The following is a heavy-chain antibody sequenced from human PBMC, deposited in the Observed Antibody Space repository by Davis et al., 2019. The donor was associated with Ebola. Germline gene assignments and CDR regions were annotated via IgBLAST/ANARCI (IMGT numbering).Heavy chain of an antibody. CDR2: ISGSGGST. Sequence: GESLKISCAASGFTFTSYAMSWVRQAPGKGLEWVSGISGSGGSTYYADSVKGRFTISRDNSKNTLYLQMNSLRAEDTAVYYCAKGMATILDYWGQGTLVTVSS. CDR1: GFTFTSYA. J-gene: IGHJ4*02. CDR3: AKGMATILDY. V-gene: IGHV3-23*01. D-gene: IGHD5-24*01.